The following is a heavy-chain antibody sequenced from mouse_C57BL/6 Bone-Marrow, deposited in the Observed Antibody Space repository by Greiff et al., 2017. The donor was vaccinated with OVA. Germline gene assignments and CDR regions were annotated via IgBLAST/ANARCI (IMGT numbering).Heavy chain of an antibody. CDR3: KRAWFAY. V-gene: IGHV14-4*01. CDR2: IDPENGDT. J-gene: IGHJ3*01. Sequence: EVKLQESGAELVRPGASVKLSCTASGFNIKDDYMHWVKQRPEQGLEWIGWIDPENGDTEYASKFQGKATITADTSSNTAYLQLSSLTSEDTAVYYCKRAWFAYWGQGTLVTVSA. CDR1: GFNIKDDY.